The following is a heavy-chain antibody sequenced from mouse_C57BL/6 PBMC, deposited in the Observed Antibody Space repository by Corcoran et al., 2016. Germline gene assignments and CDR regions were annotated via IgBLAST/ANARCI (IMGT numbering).Heavy chain of an antibody. CDR3: ARSRLLGYAMDY. Sequence: QIQLVQSGPELKKPGETVKISCKASGYTFTTYGMSWVKQAPGKGLKWMGWINTYSGVPTYADDFKGRFAFSLETSASTAYLQINNRKNEDTATYFCARSRLLGYAMDYWGQGTSVTVSS. CDR2: INTYSGVP. V-gene: IGHV9-3*01. J-gene: IGHJ4*01. CDR1: GYTFTTYG. D-gene: IGHD2-10*01.